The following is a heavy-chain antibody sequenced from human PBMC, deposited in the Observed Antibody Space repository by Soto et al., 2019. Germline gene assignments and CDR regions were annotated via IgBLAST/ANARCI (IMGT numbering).Heavy chain of an antibody. CDR1: GYTFTSYG. CDR2: ISSSHGNT. Sequence: ASVKVSCKDSGYTFTSYGIRWVRQAPGQGLEWMGWISSSHGNTNYAQKVQGRVTMTTDKSTSTTYMELRSLRSDDTAVYYCARGPRYCSTTSCFSGVTWFDPWG. V-gene: IGHV1-18*04. CDR3: ARGPRYCSTTSCFSGVTWFDP. D-gene: IGHD2-2*01. J-gene: IGHJ5*02.